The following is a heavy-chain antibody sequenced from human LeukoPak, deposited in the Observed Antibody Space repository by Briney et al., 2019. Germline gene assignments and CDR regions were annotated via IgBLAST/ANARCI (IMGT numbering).Heavy chain of an antibody. D-gene: IGHD6-13*01. CDR3: AKAGPEGYIAAAGYYFDY. CDR2: ISYDGSNK. Sequence: PGGSLRLSCAASGFTFSSYGMHWVRQAPGKGLEWVAVISYDGSNKYYADSVKGRFTISRDNSKNTLYLQMNSLRAEDTAVYYCAKAGPEGYIAAAGYYFDYWGQGTLVTVSS. V-gene: IGHV3-30*18. J-gene: IGHJ4*02. CDR1: GFTFSSYG.